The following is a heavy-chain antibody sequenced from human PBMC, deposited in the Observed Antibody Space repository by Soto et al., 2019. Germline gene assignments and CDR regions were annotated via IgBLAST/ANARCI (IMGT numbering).Heavy chain of an antibody. D-gene: IGHD3-10*01. V-gene: IGHV1-69*02. Sequence: QVQLVQSGAEVKKPGSSVKVSCTASGGTFNFYSISWVRQAPGQGLEWVGRVIPMVGMSEYAQKFQGRVTITADKSTSTDYRNLRSLRSEDTAVYYWAINSGSGSAHIDYWGQGTLVTVSS. CDR3: AINSGSGSAHIDY. CDR1: GGTFNFYS. J-gene: IGHJ4*02. CDR2: VIPMVGMS.